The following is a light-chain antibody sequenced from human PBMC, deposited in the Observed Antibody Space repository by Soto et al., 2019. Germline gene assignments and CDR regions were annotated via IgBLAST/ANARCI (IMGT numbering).Light chain of an antibody. J-gene: IGKJ5*01. V-gene: IGKV3-15*01. CDR2: ATS. CDR3: QQYNNWPPFT. Sequence: IVLTQSPGSVSLSPGERATLSSRASQSVSTNLAWYQQKPGQAPRLLIYATSARATGLPARFSGSGFGTEFTLTISNLQSEDFAIYYCQQYNNWPPFTFGQGTRLEIK. CDR1: QSVSTN.